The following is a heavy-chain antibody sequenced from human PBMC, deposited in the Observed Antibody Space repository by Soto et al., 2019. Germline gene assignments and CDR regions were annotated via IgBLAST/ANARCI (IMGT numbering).Heavy chain of an antibody. Sequence: GGSLRLSCAASGFTFSSYAMHWVRQAPGKGLEWVAVISYDGSNKYYADSVKGRFTISRDNFKNTLYLQMNSLRAADTAVYYCALRSMAVVPEYWGQGTLVTVSS. V-gene: IGHV3-30-3*01. J-gene: IGHJ4*02. CDR1: GFTFSSYA. CDR3: ALRSMAVVPEY. D-gene: IGHD3-22*01. CDR2: ISYDGSNK.